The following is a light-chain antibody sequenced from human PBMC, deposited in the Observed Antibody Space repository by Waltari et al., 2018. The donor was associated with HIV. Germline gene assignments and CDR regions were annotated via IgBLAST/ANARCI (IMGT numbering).Light chain of an antibody. Sequence: QSSLTQPASLSVSPGQSITISCTGTSSYVGTFDYVSWYQRHPGKAPQLIIDEVYNRPSGISNRFSGSKSGNTASLTISGLQAEDEAEYFCSSYTTITTLEVFVTGTKVTVL. V-gene: IGLV2-14*01. CDR2: EVY. CDR3: SSYTTITTLEV. CDR1: SSYVGTFDY. J-gene: IGLJ1*01.